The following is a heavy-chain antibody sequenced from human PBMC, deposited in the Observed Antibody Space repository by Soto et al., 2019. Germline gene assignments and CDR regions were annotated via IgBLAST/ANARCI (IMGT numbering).Heavy chain of an antibody. CDR3: AREAGTQRSAYYYGMDV. V-gene: IGHV4-31*03. CDR1: GGSISSGGYY. CDR2: IYYSGST. Sequence: QVQLQESGPGLVKPSQTLSLTCTVSGGSISSGGYYWSWIRQHPGKGLEWIGYIYYSGSTYYNPSLKSRVTISVDTSKNQFALKLSSVTAADTAVYYCAREAGTQRSAYYYGMDVWGQGTTVTVSS. D-gene: IGHD6-19*01. J-gene: IGHJ6*02.